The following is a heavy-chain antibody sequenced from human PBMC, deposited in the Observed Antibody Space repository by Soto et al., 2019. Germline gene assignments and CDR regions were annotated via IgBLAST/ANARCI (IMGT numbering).Heavy chain of an antibody. V-gene: IGHV4-34*01. CDR2: INHSGST. D-gene: IGHD3-10*01. CDR3: ARRYGSGYGPYYMDV. Sequence: PSETLSLTCAVYGGSFSGYYWSWIRQPPGKGLEWIGEINHSGSTNYNPSLKSRVTISVNTSKNQFSLKLSSVTAADTAVYYCARRYGSGYGPYYMDVWGKGTTVTVSS. J-gene: IGHJ6*03. CDR1: GGSFSGYY.